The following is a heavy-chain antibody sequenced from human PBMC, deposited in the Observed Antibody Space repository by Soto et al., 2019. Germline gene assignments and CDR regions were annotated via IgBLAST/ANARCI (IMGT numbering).Heavy chain of an antibody. D-gene: IGHD3-10*01. CDR1: GFILSNYA. CDR2: LSKDGANE. J-gene: IGHJ4*02. CDR3: GKVPSPGSADY. Sequence: EVQLLESGGDLVRPGESLRLSCTASGFILSNYAMNWVRQAPGKGLEWVSTLSKDGANEHYADSVKGRFTISRDGSKNTSYQKINSLRAEDPAMYYGGKVPSPGSADYGGRGTQVTVPS. V-gene: IGHV3-23*01.